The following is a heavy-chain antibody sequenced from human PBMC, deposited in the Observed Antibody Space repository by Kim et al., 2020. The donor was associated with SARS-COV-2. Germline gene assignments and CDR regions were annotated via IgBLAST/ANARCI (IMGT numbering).Heavy chain of an antibody. CDR3: ASRSPYDDYGLDV. D-gene: IGHD3-16*01. Sequence: ASVKVSCKVSGFTLTELSIHWVRQAPGKGLEWMGGSDPENDETVYAQKFQGRVNMTEVTLTETAYMELSSLRPEDTAVYYCASRSPYDDYGLDVWGQGTT. J-gene: IGHJ6*02. CDR2: SDPENDET. CDR1: GFTLTELS. V-gene: IGHV1-24*01.